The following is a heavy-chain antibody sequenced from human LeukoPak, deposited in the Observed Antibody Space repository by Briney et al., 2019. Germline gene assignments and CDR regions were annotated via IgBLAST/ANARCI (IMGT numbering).Heavy chain of an antibody. V-gene: IGHV3-48*03. J-gene: IGHJ4*02. Sequence: QPGGSLRLSCTASGFTFSSYEMNWVRQAPGKGLEWVSYISSSGSTMYYADSVKGRFTISRDNSKNTLYLQMNSLRAEDTAVYYCAREVLRYFDWLSTNYFDYWGQGTLVTVSS. CDR2: ISSSGSTM. D-gene: IGHD3-9*01. CDR1: GFTFSSYE. CDR3: AREVLRYFDWLSTNYFDY.